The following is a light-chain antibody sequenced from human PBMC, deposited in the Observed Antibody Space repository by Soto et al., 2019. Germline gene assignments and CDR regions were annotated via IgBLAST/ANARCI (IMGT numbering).Light chain of an antibody. V-gene: IGLV2-14*01. CDR2: EVN. CDR1: RSDIGDSNF. CDR3: ASFRSGTILV. J-gene: IGLJ6*01. Sequence: QSALTQPASVSGSPGQSVTISCTGPRSDIGDSNFISWYQHSPGKAPRLLIYEVNNRPSGVSRRFSGSKAGNTASLTISGLLDDDEADCFCASFRSGTILVFGSATKLTVL.